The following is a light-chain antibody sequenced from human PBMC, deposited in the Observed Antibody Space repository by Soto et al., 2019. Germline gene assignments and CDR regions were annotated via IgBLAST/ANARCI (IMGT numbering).Light chain of an antibody. Sequence: SALTQRASVSGSPGESITISCTGNRSEVGSYNLVSWYQQHPGKAPQLMIYEVTKRPSGASNRFSGSKSGNTAYLTISGLQADVVAVLHCRPNARSSTYTVFVTG. CDR1: RSEVGSYNL. V-gene: IGLV2-23*02. J-gene: IGLJ1*01. CDR3: RPNARSSTYTV. CDR2: EVT.